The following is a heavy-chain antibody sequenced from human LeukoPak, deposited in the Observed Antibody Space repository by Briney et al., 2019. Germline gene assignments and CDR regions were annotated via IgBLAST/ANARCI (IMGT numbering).Heavy chain of an antibody. CDR1: GYTFTGYY. J-gene: IGHJ4*02. D-gene: IGHD3-3*01. CDR3: ARVLAIFGVVTPLSN. CDR2: INPNSGGT. V-gene: IGHV1-2*02. Sequence: ASVKVSCKASGYTFTGYYMHWVRQAPGQGLEWMGWINPNSGGTSYAQKFQGRVTMTRDTPISTAYMELSRLRSDDTAVYYCARVLAIFGVVTPLSNWGQGTLVTVSS.